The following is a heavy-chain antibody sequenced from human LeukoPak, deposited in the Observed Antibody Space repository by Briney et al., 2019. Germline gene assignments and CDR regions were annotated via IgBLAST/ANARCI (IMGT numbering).Heavy chain of an antibody. J-gene: IGHJ4*02. V-gene: IGHV4-34*01. CDR2: ITHSGSS. D-gene: IGHD3-9*01. CDR3: ARNFDPRDRYFDY. Sequence: SETLSLTCGVYGGSFSGYCWSWIRQSPEKGLEWIGEITHSGSSNYNPSLKSRVNISADTSKRQFSLILTSVTAADTAVYFCARNFDPRDRYFDYWGQGTLVTVSS. CDR1: GGSFSGYC.